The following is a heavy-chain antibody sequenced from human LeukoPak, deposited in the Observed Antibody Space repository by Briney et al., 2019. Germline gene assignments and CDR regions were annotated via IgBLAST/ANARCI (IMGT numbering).Heavy chain of an antibody. CDR2: IYHSGST. CDR3: AREYSPSSEGDYFDY. D-gene: IGHD6-13*01. CDR1: GASITTYY. J-gene: IGHJ4*02. Sequence: SETLSLTCTVSGASITTYYWTWIRQPPGKGMELKGYIYHSGSTNYNPSLTSRVTISLDTSRNQFSLRLSSVTAADTAVYFCAREYSPSSEGDYFDYWGQGSLVTVSS. V-gene: IGHV4-59*01.